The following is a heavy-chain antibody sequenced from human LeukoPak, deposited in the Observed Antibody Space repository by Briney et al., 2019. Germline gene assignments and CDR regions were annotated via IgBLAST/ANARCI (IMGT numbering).Heavy chain of an antibody. CDR2: IYHSGST. J-gene: IGHJ4*02. Sequence: SETLSLTFAVSGGSISSYTYSWNWIRQPPGKGLEWIGYIYHSGSTQYTPSLKSRVTISVDRSKNQFSLKLSSVTAADTAVYYCATTIAQNGRNAYGYWGQGTLVTVSS. CDR1: GGSISSYTYS. D-gene: IGHD3-16*01. V-gene: IGHV4-30-2*01. CDR3: ATTIAQNGRNAYGY.